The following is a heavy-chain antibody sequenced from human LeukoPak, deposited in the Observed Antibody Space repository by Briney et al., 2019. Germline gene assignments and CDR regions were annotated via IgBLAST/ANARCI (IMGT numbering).Heavy chain of an antibody. CDR3: ARLGYCGSTSCQ. D-gene: IGHD2-2*03. V-gene: IGHV1-46*01. Sequence: ASVKVSCKASGYTFTSYPVHWVRQAPGQGPEWMGIINPSGGSTNHAQKFQGRVTMTRDTSTSTVHMELSSLRSDDTAVYYCARLGYCGSTSCQWGQGTLVTVSS. CDR2: INPSGGST. CDR1: GYTFTSYP. J-gene: IGHJ4*02.